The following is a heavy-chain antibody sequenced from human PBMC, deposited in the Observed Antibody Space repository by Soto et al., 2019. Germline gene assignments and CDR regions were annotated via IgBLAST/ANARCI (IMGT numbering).Heavy chain of an antibody. V-gene: IGHV4-31*03. CDR2: TYFSKTT. CDR3: ARGRIMVRGVIDY. Sequence: SETLSLTCTVSGDSITSGGYYWSWVRHHPGKGLEWIGYTYFSKTTYYNPSLKSRVTISVDASKNQFSLNLSSVTAADTAVYYCARGRIMVRGVIDYWGQGTLVTVSS. D-gene: IGHD3-10*01. J-gene: IGHJ4*02. CDR1: GDSITSGGYY.